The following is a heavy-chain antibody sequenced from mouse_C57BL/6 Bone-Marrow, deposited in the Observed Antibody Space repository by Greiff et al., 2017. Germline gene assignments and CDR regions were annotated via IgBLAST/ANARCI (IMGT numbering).Heavy chain of an antibody. D-gene: IGHD1-1*01. CDR3: TTIYYYGSSPRDY. J-gene: IGHJ2*01. V-gene: IGHV14-4*01. CDR2: IDPENGDT. CDR1: GFNIKDDY. Sequence: VQLQQSGAELVRPGASVKLSCTASGFNIKDDYMHWVKQRPEQGLEWIGWIDPENGDTEYASKFQGKATITADTSSNTAYLQLSSLTSEDTAVYYCTTIYYYGSSPRDYGGQGTTRTVSS.